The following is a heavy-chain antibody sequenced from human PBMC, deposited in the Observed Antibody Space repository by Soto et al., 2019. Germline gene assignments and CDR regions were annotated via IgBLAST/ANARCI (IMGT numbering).Heavy chain of an antibody. V-gene: IGHV1-8*01. J-gene: IGHJ5*02. CDR1: GHTFNTDD. CDR3: ARYERDVGFSS. CDR2: VDPNSDNI. D-gene: IGHD1-1*01. Sequence: GASLKVSCKASGHTFNTDDINWVRQATGQGPEWIGWVDPNSDNIGYAQKFQGRVTMTGDSSLSTVYMELRSLTSDDTAVYYCARYERDVGFSSWGQGTPVTVSS.